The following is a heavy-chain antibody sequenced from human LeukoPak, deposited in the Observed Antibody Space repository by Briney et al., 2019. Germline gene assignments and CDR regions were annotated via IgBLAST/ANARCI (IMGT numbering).Heavy chain of an antibody. CDR2: FDPEDGET. Sequence: ASVKVSCKVSGYTLTELSMHWVRQAPGKGLEWMGGFDPEDGETIYAQKFQGRVAMTEDTSTGTAYMELSSLRSEDTAVYYCATVGGSVTFGGVIVFDYWGQGTLVTVSS. V-gene: IGHV1-24*01. CDR3: ATVGGSVTFGGVIVFDY. CDR1: GYTLTELS. J-gene: IGHJ4*02. D-gene: IGHD3-16*02.